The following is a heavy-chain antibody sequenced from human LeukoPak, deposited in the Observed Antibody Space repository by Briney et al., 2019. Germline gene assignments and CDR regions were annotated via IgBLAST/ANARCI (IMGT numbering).Heavy chain of an antibody. CDR3: ASQGYYYGSGTSWFDP. J-gene: IGHJ5*02. V-gene: IGHV4-59*08. CDR1: GGSISSYY. Sequence: SETLSLTCTVSGGSISSYYWSWIRQPPGKGLEWIGYIYYSGSTNYNPSLKGRVTISVDTSKNQFSLKLSSVTAADTAVYYCASQGYYYGSGTSWFDPWGQGTLVTVSS. CDR2: IYYSGST. D-gene: IGHD3-10*01.